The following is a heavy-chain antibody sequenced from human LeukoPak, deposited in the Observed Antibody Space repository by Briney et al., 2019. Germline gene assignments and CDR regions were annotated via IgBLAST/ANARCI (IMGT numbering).Heavy chain of an antibody. CDR2: IKQDGGEK. J-gene: IGHJ6*04. V-gene: IGHV3-7*01. CDR3: AELGITMNGGV. Sequence: PGGSLRLSCAASGFTLSSYWMSWVRQAPGKGLEWVANIKQDGGEKYYVDSVKGRFTISRDNAKNSLYLQMNSLRAEDTAAYYCAELGITMNGGVWGKGTTVTISS. D-gene: IGHD3-10*02. CDR1: GFTLSSYW.